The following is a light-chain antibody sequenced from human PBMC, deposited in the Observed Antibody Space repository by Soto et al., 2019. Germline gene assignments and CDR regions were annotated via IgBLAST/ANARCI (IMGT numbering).Light chain of an antibody. CDR1: QDISSW. Sequence: DIQMTQSPSSVSASVGDRVTITCRASQDISSWLAWYQQKPGKAPKIMIYAAYSLQGGVQSRFSGSGSGTEFTLTIRSLQPEDFATYYCKQASSFPPTFGQGTRLEIK. CDR3: KQASSFPPT. CDR2: AAY. V-gene: IGKV1-12*01. J-gene: IGKJ5*01.